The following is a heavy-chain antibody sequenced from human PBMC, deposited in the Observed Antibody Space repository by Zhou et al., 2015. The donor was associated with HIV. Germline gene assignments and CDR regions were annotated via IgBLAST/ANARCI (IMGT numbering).Heavy chain of an antibody. J-gene: IGHJ6*02. Sequence: QVQLVQSGAEVKKPGSSVKVSCKASGGTFSSYAISWVRQAPGQGLEWMGGIIPIFGTANYAQKFQGRVTITADKSTSTAYMELSSLRSEDTAVYYCASRPLRYCSSTSCYTTHYYYGMDVWGQGTTVTVSS. CDR3: ASRPLRYCSSTSCYTTHYYYGMDV. V-gene: IGHV1-69*06. CDR2: IIPIFGTA. CDR1: GGTFSSYA. D-gene: IGHD2-2*02.